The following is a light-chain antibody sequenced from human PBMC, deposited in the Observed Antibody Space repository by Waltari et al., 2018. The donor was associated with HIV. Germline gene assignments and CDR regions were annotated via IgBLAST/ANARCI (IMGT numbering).Light chain of an antibody. CDR2: AAS. CDR1: QDIRND. CDR3: LQHNSYPYT. V-gene: IGKV1-17*01. J-gene: IGKJ2*01. Sequence: DIQMTQSPSSLSTSVGDRVTITCRASQDIRNDVGWFQQRPGKAPKRLIYAASSLQTGVPSRFSGSGSGTEFTLTISSLQPEDFATYYCLQHNSYPYTFSQGTKLEIK.